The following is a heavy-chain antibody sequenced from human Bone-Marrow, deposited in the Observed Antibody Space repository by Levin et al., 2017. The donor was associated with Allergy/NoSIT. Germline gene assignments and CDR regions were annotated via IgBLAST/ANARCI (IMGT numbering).Heavy chain of an antibody. CDR3: AIGPVSLQDGRANYDSSGYTGGGGYFDY. CDR2: ISGSGGST. J-gene: IGHJ4*02. CDR1: GFTFSSYA. V-gene: IGHV3-23*01. Sequence: GESLKISCAASGFTFSSYAMSWVRQAPGKGLEWVSAISGSGGSTYYADSVKGRFTISRDNSKNTLYLQMNSLRAKDTAVYYRAIGPVSLQDGRANYDSSGYTGGGGYFDYWGQGTLVTVSS. D-gene: IGHD3-22*01.